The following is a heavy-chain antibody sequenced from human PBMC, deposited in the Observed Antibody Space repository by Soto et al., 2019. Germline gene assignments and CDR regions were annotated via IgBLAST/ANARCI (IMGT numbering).Heavy chain of an antibody. Sequence: QVQLVESGGGVVQPGRSLRLSCAASGFTFSSYAMHCVRQAPGKGLEWVAVISYDGSNKYYADSVKGRFTISRDNSKNTLYLQMNSLRADDTAVDYCAREGLSTSCFDYWGQGTLVTVSS. CDR1: GFTFSSYA. CDR3: AREGLSTSCFDY. D-gene: IGHD2-2*01. CDR2: ISYDGSNK. J-gene: IGHJ4*02. V-gene: IGHV3-30-3*01.